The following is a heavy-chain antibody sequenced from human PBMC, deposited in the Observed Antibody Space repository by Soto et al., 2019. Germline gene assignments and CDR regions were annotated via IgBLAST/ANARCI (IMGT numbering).Heavy chain of an antibody. Sequence: LSLTCAVYGGSFSGYYWSWIRQPPGKGLEWIGEINHSGSTNYNPSLKSRVTISVDTSKNQFSLKLSSVTAADTAVYYCARGRTKGVNNWFDPWGQGTLVTVSS. V-gene: IGHV4-34*01. CDR3: ARGRTKGVNNWFDP. CDR1: GGSFSGYY. J-gene: IGHJ5*02. CDR2: INHSGST. D-gene: IGHD3-10*01.